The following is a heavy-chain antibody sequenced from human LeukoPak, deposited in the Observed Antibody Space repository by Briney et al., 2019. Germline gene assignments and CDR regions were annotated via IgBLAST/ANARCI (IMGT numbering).Heavy chain of an antibody. J-gene: IGHJ4*02. CDR3: ARVGDDSRDFDY. CDR1: GLSVSNNY. D-gene: IGHD3-22*01. Sequence: GGSLRLSCAVSGLSVSNNYTSWVRQAPGKGLEWVSIIDSGGSTSHADSVKGRFTISRDTSKNTVYLQMNSLRAEDTAVYYCARVGDDSRDFDYWGQGSLVTVSS. CDR2: IDSGGST. V-gene: IGHV3-53*01.